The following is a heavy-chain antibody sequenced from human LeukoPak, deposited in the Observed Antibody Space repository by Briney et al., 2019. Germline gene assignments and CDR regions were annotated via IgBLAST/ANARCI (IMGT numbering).Heavy chain of an antibody. D-gene: IGHD2-15*01. Sequence: PGGSLRLSCAASGFTFSNAWMSWVRQAPGKGLEWVSYISSSGSTIYYADSVKGRFTISRDNAKNSLYLQMNSLRAEDTAVYYCARTSAATHGYWGQGTLVTVSS. J-gene: IGHJ4*02. CDR1: GFTFSNAW. V-gene: IGHV3-11*01. CDR3: ARTSAATHGY. CDR2: ISSSGSTI.